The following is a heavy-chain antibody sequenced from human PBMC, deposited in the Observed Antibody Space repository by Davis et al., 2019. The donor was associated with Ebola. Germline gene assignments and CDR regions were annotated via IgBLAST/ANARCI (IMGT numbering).Heavy chain of an antibody. Sequence: PSETLSLTCTVSGGSISSYSWSWIRQPPGKGLEWIGYIYHGGSTSYNPSLKSRVTISVDTSKNQFSLKLSSVTAADTAVYYCARAPMGDFWSAKRDWFDPWGQGTLVTVSS. CDR2: IYHGGST. CDR1: GGSISSYS. J-gene: IGHJ5*02. CDR3: ARAPMGDFWSAKRDWFDP. D-gene: IGHD3-3*01. V-gene: IGHV4-59*01.